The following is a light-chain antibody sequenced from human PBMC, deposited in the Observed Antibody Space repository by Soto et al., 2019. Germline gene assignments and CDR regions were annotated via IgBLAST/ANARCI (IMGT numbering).Light chain of an antibody. Sequence: EIVMTQSPGTLSLSPGERATLSCGASQTIDTNLAWYQQKPGQAPRILIFGASTRATGIPARFSGSGSGTDFTLTISSLEPEDFAVYYCQQYGSSPSTFGQGTKVDIK. CDR2: GAS. CDR1: QTIDTN. J-gene: IGKJ1*01. V-gene: IGKV3-20*01. CDR3: QQYGSSPST.